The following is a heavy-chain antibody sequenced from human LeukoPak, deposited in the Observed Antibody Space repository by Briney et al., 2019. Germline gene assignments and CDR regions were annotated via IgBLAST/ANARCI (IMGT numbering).Heavy chain of an antibody. J-gene: IGHJ4*02. CDR2: MNPNSGGT. V-gene: IGHV1-2*02. Sequence: GASVKVSCKASGYTFTGHYIHWVRQAPGQGLEWMGWMNPNSGGTNYAQKLQGRVTMTTDTSTSTAYMELRSLRSDDTAVYYCARGFACGGDCYPGYYFDYWGQGTLVTVSS. CDR1: GYTFTGHY. D-gene: IGHD2-21*02. CDR3: ARGFACGGDCYPGYYFDY.